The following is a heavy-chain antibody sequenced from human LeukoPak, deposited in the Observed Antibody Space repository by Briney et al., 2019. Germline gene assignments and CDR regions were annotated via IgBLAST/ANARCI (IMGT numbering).Heavy chain of an antibody. V-gene: IGHV6-1*01. J-gene: IGHJ4*02. D-gene: IGHD2-8*01. Sequence: SQTLSLTCAISGDSVSSNSAGWNWIRQSPSRRLEWLGRTYYRSMWYHDYAVSVKSRITINPDTSNNQFSLQLNSVTPEDTAVYYCARDDNGLDSWGPGTLVTVSS. CDR3: ARDDNGLDS. CDR2: TYYRSMWYH. CDR1: GDSVSSNSAG.